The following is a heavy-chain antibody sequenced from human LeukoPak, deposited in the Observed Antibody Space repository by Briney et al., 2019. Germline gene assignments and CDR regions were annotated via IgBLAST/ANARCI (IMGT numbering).Heavy chain of an antibody. V-gene: IGHV3-73*01. CDR1: GFVFSDFA. Sequence: GGSLRLSCAASGFVFSDFAIHWVRQGHGRGLEWIGRTRSKANNYATTYSLSLRGRFTISRDEGKNTAFLQMDSLETDDTAIYYCATTNKLPFDFWSQGTRVTVSS. CDR2: TRSKANNYAT. CDR3: ATTNKLPFDF. J-gene: IGHJ3*01. D-gene: IGHD1-1*01.